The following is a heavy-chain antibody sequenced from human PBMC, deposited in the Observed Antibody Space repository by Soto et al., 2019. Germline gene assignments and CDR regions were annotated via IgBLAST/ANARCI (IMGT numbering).Heavy chain of an antibody. J-gene: IGHJ5*02. D-gene: IGHD3-22*01. CDR3: ARKDKSGYFNWFDP. CDR2: IFPSDSDT. CDR1: GYRFTSYW. Sequence: SLKISCRTSGYRFTSYWIAWVRQMPGKGLEWMGIIFPSDSDTRYSPSFQGQVTISADRSTSTVFLQWASLKASDTAVYFCARKDKSGYFNWFDPWGQGTLVTVSS. V-gene: IGHV5-51*01.